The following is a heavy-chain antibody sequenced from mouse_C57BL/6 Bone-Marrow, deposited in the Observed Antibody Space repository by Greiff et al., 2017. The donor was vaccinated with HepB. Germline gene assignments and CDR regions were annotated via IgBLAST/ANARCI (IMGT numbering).Heavy chain of an antibody. CDR1: GYTFTSYW. Sequence: QVQLKQPGAELVRPGSSVKLSCKASGYTFTSYWMHWVKQRPIQGLEWIGNIDPSDSETHYNQKFKDKATLTVDKSSSTAYMQLSSLTSEDSAVYYCATGDGYDGGGYFDVWGTGTTVTVSS. CDR3: ATGDGYDGGGYFDV. J-gene: IGHJ1*03. V-gene: IGHV1-52*01. CDR2: IDPSDSET. D-gene: IGHD2-2*01.